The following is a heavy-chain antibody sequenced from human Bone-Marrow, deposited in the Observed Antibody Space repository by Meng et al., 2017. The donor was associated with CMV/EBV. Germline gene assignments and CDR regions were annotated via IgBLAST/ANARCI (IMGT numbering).Heavy chain of an antibody. D-gene: IGHD4-17*01. J-gene: IGHJ4*02. Sequence: GESLKISCAASGFTFDDYAMHWVRQAPGKGLEWVSAISGSGGSTYYADSVKGRFTISRDNSKNTLYLQMNSLRAEDTAVYYCAKASMTTVTLPFDYWGQGTLVTVSS. CDR1: GFTFDDYA. CDR2: ISGSGGST. V-gene: IGHV3-23*01. CDR3: AKASMTTVTLPFDY.